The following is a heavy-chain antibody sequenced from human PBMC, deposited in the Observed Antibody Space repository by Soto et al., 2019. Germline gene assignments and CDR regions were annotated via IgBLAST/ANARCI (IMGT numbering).Heavy chain of an antibody. CDR3: AKGQGGSGSLTPRGVF. J-gene: IGHJ4*02. Sequence: EVQLLESGGGLVQPGGSLRLSCAASGFTFNNYAMTWVRQAPGKGLEWVSAISGGGDTTSYADSVKGRFTVSRDGYKNTLYLQMRSLRAEDTALYYCAKGQGGSGSLTPRGVFWGQGTLVTVSS. CDR1: GFTFNNYA. CDR2: ISGGGDTT. V-gene: IGHV3-23*01. D-gene: IGHD3-10*01.